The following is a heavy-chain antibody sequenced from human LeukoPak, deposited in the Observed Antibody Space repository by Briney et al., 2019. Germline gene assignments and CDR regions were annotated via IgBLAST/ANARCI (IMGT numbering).Heavy chain of an antibody. CDR1: GGSISSYY. CDR3: ARDLGGRDRYSSSWYYFDY. D-gene: IGHD6-13*01. V-gene: IGHV4-4*07. CDR2: IYTSGST. Sequence: SETLSLTXTVSGGSISSYYWSWIRQTAGKGLEWIGRIYTSGSTNYNPSLKSRVTMSVDTSKNQFSLKLSSVTAADTAVYYCARDLGGRDRYSSSWYYFDYWGQGTLVTVSS. J-gene: IGHJ4*02.